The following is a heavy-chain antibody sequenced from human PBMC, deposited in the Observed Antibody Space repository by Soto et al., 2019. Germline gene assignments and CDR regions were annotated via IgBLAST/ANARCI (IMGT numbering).Heavy chain of an antibody. D-gene: IGHD3-3*01. J-gene: IGHJ4*02. CDR2: ISGGGDKV. Sequence: EVQLVESGGGLVQPGGSLRLSCVASGFTFTDYGLGWVRQAPGKGLECVSLISGGGDKVYYADSVKGRFTISRDNARNTLYLKMSSLGAEDTAVYYCMKRTAVFGVSDYWGQGTLVTVSS. V-gene: IGHV3-23*04. CDR1: GFTFTDYG. CDR3: MKRTAVFGVSDY.